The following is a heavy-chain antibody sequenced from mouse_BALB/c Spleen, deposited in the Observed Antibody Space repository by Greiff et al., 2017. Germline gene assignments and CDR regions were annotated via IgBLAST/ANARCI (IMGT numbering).Heavy chain of an antibody. Sequence: VQLQQSGPELVKPGASVKVSCKASGYSFTDYNMYWVKQSHGKSLEWIGWIDPENGDTEYAPKFQGKATMTADTSSNTAYLQLSSLTSEDTAVYYCNAWDGFYYFDYWGQGTTLTVSS. CDR3: NAWDGFYYFDY. J-gene: IGHJ2*01. D-gene: IGHD2-3*01. CDR1: GYSFTDYN. V-gene: IGHV14-4*02. CDR2: IDPENGDT.